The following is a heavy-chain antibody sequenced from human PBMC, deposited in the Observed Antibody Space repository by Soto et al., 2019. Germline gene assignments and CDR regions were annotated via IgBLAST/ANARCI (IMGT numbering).Heavy chain of an antibody. CDR2: IYYSGST. CDR3: ARETAMAQFDY. CDR1: GGSISSYY. V-gene: IGHV4-59*01. J-gene: IGHJ4*02. Sequence: QVQLQESGPGLVKPSETLSLTCTVSGGSISSYYWSWIRQPPGKGLEWIGYIYYSGSTNYNPSLKIRATISVDTSKNQFSLKLSSVTAADTAVYYCARETAMAQFDYWGQGTLVTVSS. D-gene: IGHD5-18*01.